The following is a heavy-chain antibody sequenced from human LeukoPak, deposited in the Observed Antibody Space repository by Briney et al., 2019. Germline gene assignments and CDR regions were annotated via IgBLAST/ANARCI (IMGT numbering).Heavy chain of an antibody. CDR3: ARVPIAAAGLPFDY. V-gene: IGHV4-61*02. J-gene: IGHJ4*02. CDR2: IYTSGST. CDR1: GGSISSGSYY. Sequence: SETLSLTCTVSGGSISSGSYYWSWIRQPAGKGLEWIGRIYTSGSTNYNPSLKSRVTISVDTSKNQFSLKLSSVTAADTAVYYCARVPIAAAGLPFDYXGQGTLVTVS. D-gene: IGHD6-13*01.